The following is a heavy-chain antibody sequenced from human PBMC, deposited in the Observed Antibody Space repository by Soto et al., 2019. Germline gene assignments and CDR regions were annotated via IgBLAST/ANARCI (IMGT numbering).Heavy chain of an antibody. CDR1: GFTFSSYG. CDR2: ISYDGSNK. J-gene: IGHJ6*02. Sequence: SGGSLRLSCAASGFTFSSYGMHWVRQAPGKGLEWVAVISYDGSNKYYADSVKGRFTISRDNSKNTLYLQMNSLRAEDTAVYYCAKSVAGTGYYGMDVWGQGTTVTVS. D-gene: IGHD6-19*01. V-gene: IGHV3-30*18. CDR3: AKSVAGTGYYGMDV.